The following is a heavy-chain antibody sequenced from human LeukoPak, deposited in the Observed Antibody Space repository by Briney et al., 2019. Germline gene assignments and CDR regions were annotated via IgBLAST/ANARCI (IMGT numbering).Heavy chain of an antibody. CDR3: AKGEQLWLSYYFDY. Sequence: PGGSLRLSCAASGFTFSSYAMSWVRQAPGKGLEWVSAISGSGGSTYYADSVKGRFTISRDNSKNTLYLQMNSLRAEDTAVYNCAKGEQLWLSYYFDYWGQGTLVTVSS. V-gene: IGHV3-23*01. CDR2: ISGSGGST. J-gene: IGHJ4*02. D-gene: IGHD5-18*01. CDR1: GFTFSSYA.